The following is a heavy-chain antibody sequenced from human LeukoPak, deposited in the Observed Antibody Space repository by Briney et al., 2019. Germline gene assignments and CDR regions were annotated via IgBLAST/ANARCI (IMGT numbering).Heavy chain of an antibody. J-gene: IGHJ4*02. CDR3: ARATTIAPETLDS. D-gene: IGHD4-11*01. Sequence: GGSLRLSCAASGFTFSTYWMTWVRQAPGKGLEWVAHISQDGSQKSYVDSVRGRFTISRDNAKNSLYLQTNSPRVEDTAVYYCARATTIAPETLDSWGQGTLVTVSS. CDR2: ISQDGSQK. V-gene: IGHV3-7*01. CDR1: GFTFSTYW.